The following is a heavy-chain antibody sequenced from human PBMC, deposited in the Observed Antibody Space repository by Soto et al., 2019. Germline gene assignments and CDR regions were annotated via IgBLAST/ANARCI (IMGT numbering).Heavy chain of an antibody. CDR1: GGSFSGYY. V-gene: IGHV4-34*01. CDR3: ARGLVGNYYDSSGYNPSLFYYYYYGMDV. CDR2: INHSGST. J-gene: IGHJ6*02. Sequence: TPETLSLTCAVYGGSFSGYYWSWIRQPPGKGLEWIGEINHSGSTNYNPSLKSRVTISVDTSKNQFSLKLSSVTAADTAVYYCARGLVGNYYDSSGYNPSLFYYYYYGMDVWGQGTTVTVSS. D-gene: IGHD3-22*01.